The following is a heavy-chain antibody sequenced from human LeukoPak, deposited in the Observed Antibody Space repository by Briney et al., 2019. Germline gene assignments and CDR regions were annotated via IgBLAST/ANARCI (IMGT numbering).Heavy chain of an antibody. V-gene: IGHV1-2*02. CDR2: INPNSGGT. D-gene: IGHD2-15*01. CDR3: ARSVGGSYYYDY. CDR1: GYTFTGYY. J-gene: IGHJ4*02. Sequence: ASVKVSCKASGYTFTGYYMHWVRQAPGQGLEWMGWINPNSGGTNYAQKFQGRVTITRDTSISTAYMELSRLRSDDTAVYYCARSVGGSYYYDYWGQGTLVTVSS.